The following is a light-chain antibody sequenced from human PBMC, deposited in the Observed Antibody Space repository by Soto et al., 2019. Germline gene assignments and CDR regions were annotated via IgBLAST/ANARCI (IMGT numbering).Light chain of an antibody. CDR1: SSDVGSYNL. CDR2: EGS. V-gene: IGLV2-23*01. J-gene: IGLJ2*01. Sequence: QSALTQPASVSGSPGQSITISCTGTSSDVGSYNLVSWYQQHPGKAPKLMIYEGSKRPSGVSNRFSGSKSDNTASLTISGLQDEDEADYYCCSYASSRSLVFGGGTKLTVL. CDR3: CSYASSRSLV.